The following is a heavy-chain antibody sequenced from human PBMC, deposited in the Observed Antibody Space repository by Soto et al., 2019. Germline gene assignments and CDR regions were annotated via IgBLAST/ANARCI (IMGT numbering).Heavy chain of an antibody. CDR1: GYTFTSYG. CDR3: ARGDSSGWYYWFDP. V-gene: IGHV1-18*01. CDR2: ISAYNGNT. Sequence: ASVKVACKASGYTFTSYGISWVRQAPGQGLEWMGWISAYNGNTNYAQKLQGRVTMTTNTSTSTAYMELSSLRSEDTAVYYCARGDSSGWYYWFDPWGQGTLVTV. D-gene: IGHD6-19*01. J-gene: IGHJ5*02.